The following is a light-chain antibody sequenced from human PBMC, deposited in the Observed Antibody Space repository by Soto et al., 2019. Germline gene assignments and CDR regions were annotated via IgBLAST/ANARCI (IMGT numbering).Light chain of an antibody. CDR1: QSVSLS. CDR3: QQYHIWPSWT. V-gene: IGKV3-15*01. J-gene: IGKJ1*01. Sequence: EIVLTQSPATLSVSLGHSATLSCRASQSVSLSLAWYQMRPGQPPRLLIYGASTRATDIPARFSGSGSGTDFTLTISSLQSEDFAVYFCQQYHIWPSWTVGQGNKVDIK. CDR2: GAS.